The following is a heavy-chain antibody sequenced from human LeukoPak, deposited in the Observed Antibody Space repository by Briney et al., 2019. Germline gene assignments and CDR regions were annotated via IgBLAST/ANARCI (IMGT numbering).Heavy chain of an antibody. CDR1: GGSISSGGYC. CDR3: ARDYGSGPIDY. D-gene: IGHD3-10*01. V-gene: IGHV4-31*03. Sequence: SETLSLTCTVSGGSISSGGYCWSWIRQHPGKGLEWIGYIYYSGSTYYNPSLKSRVTISVDTSKNQFSLKLSSVTAADTAVYYCARDYGSGPIDYWGQGTLVTVSS. J-gene: IGHJ4*02. CDR2: IYYSGST.